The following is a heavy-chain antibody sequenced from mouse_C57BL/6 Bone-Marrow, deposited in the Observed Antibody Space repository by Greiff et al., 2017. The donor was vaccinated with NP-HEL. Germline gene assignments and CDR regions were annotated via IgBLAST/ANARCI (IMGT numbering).Heavy chain of an antibody. Sequence: VQLQQSDAELVKPGASVKISCKVSGYTFTDHTIHWMKQRPEQGLEWIGYIYPRDGSTTYNEKFKGKATLTADKSSSTAYMQLNSLTSEDSAVYFCARRGFITTGYFDYWGQGTTLTVSS. CDR3: ARRGFITTGYFDY. V-gene: IGHV1-78*01. J-gene: IGHJ2*01. CDR1: GYTFTDHT. D-gene: IGHD1-1*01. CDR2: IYPRDGST.